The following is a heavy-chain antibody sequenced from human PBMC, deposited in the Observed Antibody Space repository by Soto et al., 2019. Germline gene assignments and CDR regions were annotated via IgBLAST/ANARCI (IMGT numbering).Heavy chain of an antibody. V-gene: IGHV1-3*01. D-gene: IGHD2-21*02. Sequence: VQLAQSGPEVKKPGASVKVSCKASGYIFSSFAMHWVRQAPGQRLEWMGWINPGNGNTKYSQKFQGRVAITRDTSATIAYMELRSLRSADTAVYYCARDRGNCGGDCHYYGLDVWGQGTTVTVSS. CDR1: GYIFSSFA. J-gene: IGHJ6*02. CDR3: ARDRGNCGGDCHYYGLDV. CDR2: INPGNGNT.